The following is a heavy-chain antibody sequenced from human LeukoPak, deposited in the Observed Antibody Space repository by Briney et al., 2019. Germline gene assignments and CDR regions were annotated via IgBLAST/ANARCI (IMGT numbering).Heavy chain of an antibody. Sequence: PSETLSLTCSVSGGSISSNSYYWGWIRQPPGKGLEWIGYIYYSGSTNYNPSLKSRVTISVDTSKNQFSLKLSSVTAADTAVYYCARDNYYGSGSLGGNWFDPWGQGTLVTVSS. CDR3: ARDNYYGSGSLGGNWFDP. D-gene: IGHD3-10*01. J-gene: IGHJ5*02. CDR2: IYYSGST. CDR1: GGSISSNSYY. V-gene: IGHV4-61*01.